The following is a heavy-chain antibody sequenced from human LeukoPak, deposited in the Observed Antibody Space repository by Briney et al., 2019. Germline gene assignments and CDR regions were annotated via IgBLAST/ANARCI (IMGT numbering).Heavy chain of an antibody. D-gene: IGHD1-26*01. CDR1: GVTFSSDG. Sequence: GGSLRLSCEASGVTFSSDGMSWGRQAPGKGLGGVGNIRDDGGERYYVDSVKGRFPISGANAKSSLFLQMNTLRAEDAAVYYCARDKPRGSYYGSIFDSWGQGTLVTVSS. V-gene: IGHV3-7*01. CDR2: IRDDGGER. J-gene: IGHJ4*02. CDR3: ARDKPRGSYYGSIFDS.